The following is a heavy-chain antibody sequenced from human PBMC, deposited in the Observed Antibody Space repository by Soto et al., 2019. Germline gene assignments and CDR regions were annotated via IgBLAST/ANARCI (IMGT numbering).Heavy chain of an antibody. J-gene: IGHJ4*02. CDR3: AKGDGY. CDR1: GFTFSSYG. Sequence: QVQLVESGGGVVQPGRSLRLSCAASGFTFSSYGMHWVRQAPGKGLEWVAVISYDGSNKYYADSVKGRFTISRDNSKNTMYLQMNSLRAEDTDVYYCAKGDGYGGQGTLVTVSS. D-gene: IGHD2-21*01. V-gene: IGHV3-30*18. CDR2: ISYDGSNK.